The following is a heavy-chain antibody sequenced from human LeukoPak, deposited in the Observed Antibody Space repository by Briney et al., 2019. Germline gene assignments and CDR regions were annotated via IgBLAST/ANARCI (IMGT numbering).Heavy chain of an antibody. D-gene: IGHD6-13*01. Sequence: ASVKVSCKASGGTFRSYTISWVRQAPGQGLDWMGGIIPISDTASYTQKFQGRVTITADKSTSTAYMELRSLRSDDTAVYYCARDHSSSCQLFDYWGQGTLVTVSS. V-gene: IGHV1-69*06. CDR3: ARDHSSSCQLFDY. J-gene: IGHJ4*02. CDR2: IIPISDTA. CDR1: GGTFRSYT.